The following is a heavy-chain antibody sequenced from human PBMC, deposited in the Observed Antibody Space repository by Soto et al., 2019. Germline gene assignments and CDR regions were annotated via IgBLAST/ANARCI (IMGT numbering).Heavy chain of an antibody. V-gene: IGHV3-33*01. CDR3: ARDEQQQAPYALDV. J-gene: IGHJ6*02. Sequence: QVQLVESGGGVVQPGRSLRLSCAASGFTFNHNAMHWVRQAAGKGLEWVAQIWYDGSEKYYTDSVKGRVTISRDNFKKTVFLQMDSLRVEDTAVYYCARDEQQQAPYALDVWGQGTTVIVSS. D-gene: IGHD6-13*01. CDR2: IWYDGSEK. CDR1: GFTFNHNA.